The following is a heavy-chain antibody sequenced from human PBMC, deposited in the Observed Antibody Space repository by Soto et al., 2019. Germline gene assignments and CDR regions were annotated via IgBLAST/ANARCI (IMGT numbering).Heavy chain of an antibody. CDR2: INPSGGST. CDR3: ARVDCSGGSCYSIDY. D-gene: IGHD2-15*01. J-gene: IGHJ4*02. V-gene: IGHV1-46*03. Sequence: QVQLVQSGAEVKKPGASVKVSCKASGYTFTSYYMHWVRQAPGQGLEWMGIINPSGGSTSYAQKFRGGGTMTRGTSTSTVYRELSSLRSEDTAVYYCARVDCSGGSCYSIDYWGQGTLVTVSS. CDR1: GYTFTSYY.